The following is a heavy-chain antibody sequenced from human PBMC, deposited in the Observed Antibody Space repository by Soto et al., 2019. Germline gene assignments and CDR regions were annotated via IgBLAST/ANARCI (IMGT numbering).Heavy chain of an antibody. J-gene: IGHJ3*02. Sequence: QVQLVQSGAEVKKPGSSVKVSCKASGGTFSTYTVVWVRQAPGQGLEWVGRILPMLDITNSAQSFQGRVTMTAYTSTNTAYLEVTTLTSEDTAVYFCRLGTWSAETFDIWGRGTMVTVSS. D-gene: IGHD6-13*01. CDR1: GGTFSTYT. V-gene: IGHV1-69*02. CDR3: RLGTWSAETFDI. CDR2: ILPMLDIT.